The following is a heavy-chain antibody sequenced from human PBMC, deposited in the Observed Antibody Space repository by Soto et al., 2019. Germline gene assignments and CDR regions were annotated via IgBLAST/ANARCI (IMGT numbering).Heavy chain of an antibody. CDR1: GFTFSSYS. Sequence: GGSLRLSCAASGFTFSSYSMNWVRQAPGKGLEWVSSISSSSSYIYYADSVKGRFTISRDNAKNSLYLQMNSLRAEDTAVYYCAIDRPATVTITKRVYAFEIWGQGTMVTVSS. D-gene: IGHD4-17*01. J-gene: IGHJ3*02. CDR2: ISSSSSYI. V-gene: IGHV3-21*01. CDR3: AIDRPATVTITKRVYAFEI.